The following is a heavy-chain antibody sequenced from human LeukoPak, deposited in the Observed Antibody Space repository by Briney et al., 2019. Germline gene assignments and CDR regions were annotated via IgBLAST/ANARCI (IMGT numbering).Heavy chain of an antibody. D-gene: IGHD3-3*01. CDR3: ARMDDFWSGYYDY. Sequence: ASVEVSCKASGYTFTGYYMHWVRQAPGQGLEWMGRINPNSGGTNYAQKFQGRVTMTRDTFISTAYMELSRLRSDDTAVYYCARMDDFWSGYYDYWGQGTLVTVSS. V-gene: IGHV1-2*06. CDR1: GYTFTGYY. J-gene: IGHJ4*02. CDR2: INPNSGGT.